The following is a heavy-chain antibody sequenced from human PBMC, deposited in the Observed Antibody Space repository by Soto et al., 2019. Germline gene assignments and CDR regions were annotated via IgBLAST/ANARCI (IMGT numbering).Heavy chain of an antibody. J-gene: IGHJ5*02. D-gene: IGHD1-1*01. CDR1: GGYISSGGYS. V-gene: IGHV4-30-2*01. Sequence: SETLSLTCAVSGGYISSGGYSWSWIRQPPGKGLEWIGYIYHSGSTYYNPSLKSRVTISVDRSKNQFSLKLTSVTAADTAVYYCARDQLEGNWFDPWGQGTLVTVSS. CDR3: ARDQLEGNWFDP. CDR2: IYHSGST.